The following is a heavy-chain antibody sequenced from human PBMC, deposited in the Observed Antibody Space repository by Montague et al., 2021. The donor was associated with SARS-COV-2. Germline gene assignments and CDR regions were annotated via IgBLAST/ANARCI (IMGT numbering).Heavy chain of an antibody. D-gene: IGHD3-22*01. J-gene: IGHJ4*02. Sequence: SLRLSCAGTGFTFSSYWMNWVRQAPGKGLEWVSSMSNSNSYIYYADSVKGRFTISRDNAKNSLYLQMNSLRAEDTAVYYCARAAWGYYDSSGYLDYWGQGTLVTVSS. CDR3: ARAAWGYYDSSGYLDY. V-gene: IGHV3-21*01. CDR1: GFTFSSYW. CDR2: MSNSNSYI.